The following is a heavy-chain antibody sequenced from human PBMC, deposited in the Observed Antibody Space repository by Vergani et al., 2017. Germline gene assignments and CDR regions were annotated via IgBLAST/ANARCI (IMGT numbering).Heavy chain of an antibody. CDR1: GGSISSYY. D-gene: IGHD3-10*01. J-gene: IGHJ4*02. CDR3: ARTPMVRGVPNLDY. CDR2: IYTSGST. Sequence: QVQLQESGPGLVKPSETLSLTCTVSGGSISSYYWSWIRQPAGKGLEWIGRIYTSGSTNYNPSLKSRVTMSVDTSKNQFSLKLSSVTAADTAVYYCARTPMVRGVPNLDYWGQGTLVTVSS. V-gene: IGHV4-4*07.